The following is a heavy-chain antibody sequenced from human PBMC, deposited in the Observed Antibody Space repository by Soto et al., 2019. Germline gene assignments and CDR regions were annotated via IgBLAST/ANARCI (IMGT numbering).Heavy chain of an antibody. CDR1: GFTFGRYA. V-gene: IGHV3-23*01. CDR3: AKTGQWQANWYFDF. Sequence: EVQVLESGGGLVQPGGSLRLSCAASGFTFGRYAMNWVRQAPGKGLEWVSAISGGGDATYYADSVKGRFTISRDNSKNTVTLQMDSLRAEDTAIYFCAKTGQWQANWYFDFWGRGTLVTVSS. CDR2: ISGGGDAT. D-gene: IGHD6-19*01. J-gene: IGHJ2*01.